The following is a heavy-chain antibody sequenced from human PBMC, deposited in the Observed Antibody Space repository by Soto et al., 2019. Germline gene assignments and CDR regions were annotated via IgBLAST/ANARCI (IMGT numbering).Heavy chain of an antibody. CDR3: ARFMHLRFLEWPRIDAFDI. D-gene: IGHD3-3*01. Sequence: SETLSLTCTVSGGSISSYYWSWIRQPPGKGLEWIGYIYYIGSTNYNPSLKSRVTISVDTSENQFSLKLSSVTAADTAVYYCARFMHLRFLEWPRIDAFDIWGQGTMVTVSS. J-gene: IGHJ3*02. CDR1: GGSISSYY. CDR2: IYYIGST. V-gene: IGHV4-59*01.